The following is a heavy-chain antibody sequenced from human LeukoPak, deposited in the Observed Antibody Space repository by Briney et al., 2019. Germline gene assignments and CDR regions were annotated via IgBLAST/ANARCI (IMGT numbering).Heavy chain of an antibody. V-gene: IGHV3-30-3*01. D-gene: IGHD2-15*01. Sequence: GGSLRLSCAASGFTFSNYNMHWVRQAPGKGLVWVAVISYDGSDKYYADSVKGRFTISGDNSKNTLYLQMNSLTTEDTAVYYCARDQGYCSGGSCLYYFDYWGQGTLVTVSS. CDR1: GFTFSNYN. J-gene: IGHJ4*02. CDR2: ISYDGSDK. CDR3: ARDQGYCSGGSCLYYFDY.